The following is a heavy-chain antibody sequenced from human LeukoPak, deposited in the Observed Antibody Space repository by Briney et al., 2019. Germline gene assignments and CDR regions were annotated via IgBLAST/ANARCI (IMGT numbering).Heavy chain of an antibody. D-gene: IGHD3-22*01. CDR1: GGSISSSSYY. V-gene: IGHV4-39*01. CDR3: ASAITMIVVVHNWFDP. J-gene: IGHJ5*02. Sequence: SETLSLTCTVSGGSISSSSYYWGWIRQPPGKGLEWIGSIYYSGSTYYNPSLKSRVTISVDTSKNQFSLKLSSVTAADTAVYYCASAITMIVVVHNWFDPWGQGTLVTVSS. CDR2: IYYSGST.